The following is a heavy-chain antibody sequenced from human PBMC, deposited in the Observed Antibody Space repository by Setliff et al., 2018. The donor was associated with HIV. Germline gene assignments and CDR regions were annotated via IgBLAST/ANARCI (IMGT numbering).Heavy chain of an antibody. CDR2: IRSKAYGGAT. D-gene: IGHD3-10*01. CDR1: GFSFGDFA. V-gene: IGHV3-49*04. CDR3: ARGRLLWSGSYYYYYMDV. J-gene: IGHJ6*03. Sequence: GGSLRLSCKASGFSFGDFAMSWVRQAPGKGLEWVGFIRSKAYGGATEYAASVKGRFTISRDDSKNSLYLQMNSLKTEDTAVYYCARGRLLWSGSYYYYYMDVWGKGTTVTVSS.